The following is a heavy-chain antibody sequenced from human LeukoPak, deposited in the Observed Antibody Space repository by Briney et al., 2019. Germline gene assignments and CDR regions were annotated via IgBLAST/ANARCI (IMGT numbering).Heavy chain of an antibody. CDR1: GYTFTGYY. CDR3: ARADGYCSSTRCYLAY. J-gene: IGHJ4*02. D-gene: IGHD2-2*03. Sequence: ASVKVSCKASGYTFTGYYMHWVRQAPGQGLEWMGRINPNSGGTNYAQKFQGRVTITRDTSASIAYMELSSLRSEDTAVYYCARADGYCSSTRCYLAYWGQGTLVTVSS. CDR2: INPNSGGT. V-gene: IGHV1-2*06.